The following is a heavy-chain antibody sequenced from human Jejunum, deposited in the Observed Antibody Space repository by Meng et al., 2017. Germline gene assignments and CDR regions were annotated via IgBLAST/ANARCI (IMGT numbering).Heavy chain of an antibody. D-gene: IGHD5-18*01. CDR2: INHSGST. V-gene: IGHV4-34*01. CDR3: ARVQMVRLFDS. J-gene: IGHJ4*02. Sequence: QPQLQESGAGLVKASETLSLTCAVYGGSFSGYYWSWIRQPPGKGLEWIGEINHSGSTNYNPSLKSRVTISVDTPKNQFSLRLTSVTAADTAIYYCARVQMVRLFDSWGQGALVTVSS. CDR1: GGSFSGYY.